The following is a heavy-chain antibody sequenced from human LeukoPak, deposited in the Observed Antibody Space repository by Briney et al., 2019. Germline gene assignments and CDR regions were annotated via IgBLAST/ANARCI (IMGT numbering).Heavy chain of an antibody. Sequence: GGSLRLSCAASGFTFSSYSMNWVRQAPGKGLEWVSYISSSSSTIYYADSVKGRFTISRDNAKNSLYLQMNSLRDEDTAVYYCARDCIRLAAAGTHDHWGQGTLVTVSS. V-gene: IGHV3-48*02. CDR2: ISSSSSTI. CDR1: GFTFSSYS. J-gene: IGHJ5*02. D-gene: IGHD6-13*01. CDR3: ARDCIRLAAAGTHDH.